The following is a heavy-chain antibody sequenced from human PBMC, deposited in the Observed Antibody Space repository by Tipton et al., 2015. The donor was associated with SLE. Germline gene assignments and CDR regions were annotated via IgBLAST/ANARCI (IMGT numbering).Heavy chain of an antibody. D-gene: IGHD3-22*01. V-gene: IGHV4-59*01. CDR2: IFYSRST. Sequence: TLSLTCTVSGGSISSYYWSWIRQSPGKGLEWIGYIFYSRSTNYNPSLKSRVTISVDTSKNQFSLKLSSVTAADTAVYYCARSLGTYYYDSTVAFWGQGTLVTVSS. CDR1: GGSISSYY. J-gene: IGHJ4*02. CDR3: ARSLGTYYYDSTVAF.